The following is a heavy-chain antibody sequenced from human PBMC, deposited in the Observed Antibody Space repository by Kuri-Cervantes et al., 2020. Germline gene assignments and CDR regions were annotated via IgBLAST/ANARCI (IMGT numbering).Heavy chain of an antibody. V-gene: IGHV3-7*01. CDR1: GLTFSSYW. D-gene: IGHD3-10*01. J-gene: IGHJ6*02. Sequence: GGSLRLSCVVSGLTFSSYWMTWVRQAPGKGLEWVANIKQDGSEKFYVDSVKGRFTISRDNPKNSLYLQMNSLRAEDTAVYYCARGGMVRGVMGLSFGYRSHYYYGMDVWGQGTTVTVSS. CDR2: IKQDGSEK. CDR3: ARGGMVRGVMGLSFGYRSHYYYGMDV.